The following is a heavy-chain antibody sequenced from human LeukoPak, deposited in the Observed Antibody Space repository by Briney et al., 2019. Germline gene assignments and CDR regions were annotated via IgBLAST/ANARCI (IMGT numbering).Heavy chain of an antibody. CDR3: AKYRDGAWTKPNDF. D-gene: IGHD3-16*02. Sequence: GSLRLSCAASGFTFTSHTMSWVRQVPEKGLEWVSSVGSGMTTFYADSVKGRFTISRDNPKNMLYLQMNSLRAEDTGIYYCAKYRDGAWTKPNDFWGQGTLVTVFS. CDR2: VGSGMTT. V-gene: IGHV3-23*01. CDR1: GFTFTSHT. J-gene: IGHJ4*02.